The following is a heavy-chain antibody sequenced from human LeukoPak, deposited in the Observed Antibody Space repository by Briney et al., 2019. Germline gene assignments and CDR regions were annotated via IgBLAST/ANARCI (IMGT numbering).Heavy chain of an antibody. J-gene: IGHJ6*03. CDR3: ARGRGNALYYFMDV. D-gene: IGHD1-1*01. CDR1: GGSFSGYY. Sequence: SETLSLTCAVYGGSFSGYYWSWVRQPPGKGLEWIGETNHVGFTYYNPSLESRVTISLDTSEKQFSLSLTSVTAADTAVYYCARGRGNALYYFMDVWGNGTTVTVSS. CDR2: TNHVGFT. V-gene: IGHV4-34*01.